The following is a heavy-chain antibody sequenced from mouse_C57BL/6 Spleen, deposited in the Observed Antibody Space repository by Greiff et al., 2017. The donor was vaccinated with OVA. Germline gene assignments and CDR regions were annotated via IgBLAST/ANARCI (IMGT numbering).Heavy chain of an antibody. V-gene: IGHV1-81*01. CDR1: GYTFTSYG. J-gene: IGHJ4*01. CDR2: IYPRSGNT. Sequence: VKLVESGAELARPGASVKLSCKASGYTFTSYGISWVKQRTGQGLEWIGEIYPRSGNTYYNEKFKGKATLTADKSSSTAYMELRSLTSEDSAVYFCAREGITTVVGQGAMDYWGQGTSVTVSS. D-gene: IGHD1-1*01. CDR3: AREGITTVVGQGAMDY.